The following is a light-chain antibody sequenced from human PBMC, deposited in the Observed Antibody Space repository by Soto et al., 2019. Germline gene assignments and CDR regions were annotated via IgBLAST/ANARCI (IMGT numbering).Light chain of an antibody. CDR2: DAS. CDR3: QQYNSYIFT. CDR1: QSISSW. V-gene: IGKV1-5*01. J-gene: IGKJ3*01. Sequence: DLQITQSPSTLSASVGDRVTITCRASQSISSWLAWYQQKPGKAPKLLIYDASSLESGVPSRFSGSGSGTEFSLTISILQPDDFATYYCQQYNSYIFTFGPGTKVDIK.